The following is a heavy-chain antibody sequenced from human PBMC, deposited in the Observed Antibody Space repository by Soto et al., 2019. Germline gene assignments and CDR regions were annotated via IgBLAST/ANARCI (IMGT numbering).Heavy chain of an antibody. CDR1: GFTFSSYI. V-gene: IGHV3-30-3*01. J-gene: IGHJ4*02. CDR2: ISYDGSNM. Sequence: GGSLRLSCAASGFTFSSYIMHWVRQAPGKGLEWVAIISYDGSNMYYGDSVKGRFTISRDNSKNTLFLQMNSLRAEDTAVYYCAREWELRTRAFDYWGQGTLVTVSS. CDR3: AREWELRTRAFDY. D-gene: IGHD1-26*01.